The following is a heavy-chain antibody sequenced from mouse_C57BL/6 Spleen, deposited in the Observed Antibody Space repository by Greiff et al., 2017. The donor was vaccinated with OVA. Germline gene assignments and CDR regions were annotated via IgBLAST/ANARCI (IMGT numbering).Heavy chain of an antibody. J-gene: IGHJ2*01. CDR2: IHPNSGST. Sequence: QVQLKQPGAELVKPGASVKLSCKASGYTFTSYWMHWVKQRPGQGLEWIGMIHPNSGSTNYNEKFKSKATLTVDKSSSTAYMQLSSLTSEDSAVYYCASFFWEFDYWGQGTTLTVSS. CDR1: GYTFTSYW. V-gene: IGHV1-64*01. D-gene: IGHD4-1*01. CDR3: ASFFWEFDY.